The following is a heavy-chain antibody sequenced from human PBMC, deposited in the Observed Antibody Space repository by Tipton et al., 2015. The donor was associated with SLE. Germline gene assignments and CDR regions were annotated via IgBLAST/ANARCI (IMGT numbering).Heavy chain of an antibody. D-gene: IGHD1-14*01. CDR3: ARGEYNPFDY. V-gene: IGHV4-39*07. CDR1: GGSISSSNYY. J-gene: IGHJ4*02. CDR2: IYYSGST. Sequence: TLSLTCTVSGGSISSSNYYWGWIRQPPGKGLEWIGNIYYSGSTYYNPSLTSRVTISVDTSKNQFSLKLSSVTAADTAVYYCARGEYNPFDYWGQGTLVTVSA.